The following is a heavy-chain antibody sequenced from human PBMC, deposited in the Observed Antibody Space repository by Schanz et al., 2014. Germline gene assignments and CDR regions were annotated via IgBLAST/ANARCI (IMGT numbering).Heavy chain of an antibody. J-gene: IGHJ3*02. CDR1: GFTFSDYY. Sequence: QVQLVESGGGLVKPGGSLRLSCTASGFTFSDYYMTWIRQAPGKGLEWVSYVSSNNIYTKYADSVRGRFTISRDNAKNSLFLQMNSLRXXXXAVYYCARDMLRRYGALEIWGRGTMVTVSS. D-gene: IGHD2-8*01. V-gene: IGHV3-11*06. CDR2: VSSNNIYT. CDR3: ARDMLRRYGALEI.